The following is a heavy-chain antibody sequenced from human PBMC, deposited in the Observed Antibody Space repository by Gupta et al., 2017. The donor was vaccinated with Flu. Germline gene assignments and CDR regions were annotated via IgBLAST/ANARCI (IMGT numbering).Heavy chain of an antibody. CDR2: INSGGDVV. J-gene: IGHJ3*02. CDR3: TRDPGWGALDM. Sequence: WAASGFTCSLYWMNWVRQAPGKGLETVSMINSGGDVVYYMDSVKGRFTISRDNAKNSVILQMNYLRVEDTGIYYCTRDPGWGALDMWGHGTLVTISS. V-gene: IGHV3-7*01. CDR1: GFTCSLYW. D-gene: IGHD1-26*01.